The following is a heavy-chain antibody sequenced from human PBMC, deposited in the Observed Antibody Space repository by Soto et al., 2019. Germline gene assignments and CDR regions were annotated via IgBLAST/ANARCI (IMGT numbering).Heavy chain of an antibody. CDR1: GFTFSSYA. J-gene: IGHJ4*02. CDR2: ISGSGGST. CDR3: AKSPTWIQLWLIRYFFDH. Sequence: PGGSLRLSCAASGFTFSSYAMSWVRQAPGKGLEWVSAISGSGGSTYYADSVKGRFTISRDNSKNTLYLQMNSLRAEDTAVYYCAKSPTWIQLWLIRYFFDHWGQEILVTVSS. V-gene: IGHV3-23*01. D-gene: IGHD5-18*01.